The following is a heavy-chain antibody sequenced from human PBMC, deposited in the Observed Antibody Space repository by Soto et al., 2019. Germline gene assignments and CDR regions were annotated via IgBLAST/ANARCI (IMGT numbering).Heavy chain of an antibody. CDR3: ARGLDIVVVVAADDAFDI. Sequence: SETLSLTCTVSGGSISSYYWSWIRQPPGKGLEWIGYIYYSGSTNYNPSLKSRVTISVDTSKNQFSLKLSSVTAADTAVYYCARGLDIVVVVAADDAFDIWGQGTMVTVSS. D-gene: IGHD2-15*01. J-gene: IGHJ3*02. CDR2: IYYSGST. V-gene: IGHV4-59*01. CDR1: GGSISSYY.